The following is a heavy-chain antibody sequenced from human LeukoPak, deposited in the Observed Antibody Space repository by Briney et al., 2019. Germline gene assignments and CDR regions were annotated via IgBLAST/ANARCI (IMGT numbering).Heavy chain of an antibody. CDR1: GYTFTGYH. CDR3: ARGHSVAGSFDY. J-gene: IGHJ4*02. V-gene: IGHV1-2*06. D-gene: IGHD6-19*01. Sequence: ASVKVSCKASGYTFTGYHVFWVRQAPGQGLEWMGRINPNSDDTNYAQKFQGRVTITRDTSISTDYMELSSLTSDDTAVYYCARGHSVAGSFDYWGQGTLVSVSS. CDR2: INPNSDDT.